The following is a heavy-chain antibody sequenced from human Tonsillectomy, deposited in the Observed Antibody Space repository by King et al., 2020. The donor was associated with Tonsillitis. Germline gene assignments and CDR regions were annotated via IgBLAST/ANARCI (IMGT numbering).Heavy chain of an antibody. CDR1: GFIFDDYA. J-gene: IGHJ6*02. CDR3: AKGRGRYFYYGMDV. Sequence: EVQLVQSGGHLVQPGRSLRLSCAASGFIFDDYAMHWVRHAPGKGLEWVSGISWNSGSLGYADSVTGRFTISRDNAKNSLHLQMNSLRPEDTAFYYCAKGRGRYFYYGMDVWGQGTTVTVSS. V-gene: IGHV3-9*01. CDR2: ISWNSGSL.